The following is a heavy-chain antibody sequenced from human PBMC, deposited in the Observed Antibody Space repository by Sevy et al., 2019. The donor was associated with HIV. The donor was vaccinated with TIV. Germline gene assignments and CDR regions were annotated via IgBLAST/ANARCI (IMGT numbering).Heavy chain of an antibody. V-gene: IGHV3-23*01. Sequence: GGSLRLSCAASGFIFSDYAMSWVRQAPGKGLEWVSSISGGDDSTSYADSVKGRFTVSRANSKDTLYLQMNPLRAEDTALYYCAKFGDYYDSGGYYWYFDFWGRGTLVTVSS. CDR3: AKFGDYYDSGGYYWYFDF. CDR2: ISGGDDST. D-gene: IGHD3-22*01. CDR1: GFIFSDYA. J-gene: IGHJ2*01.